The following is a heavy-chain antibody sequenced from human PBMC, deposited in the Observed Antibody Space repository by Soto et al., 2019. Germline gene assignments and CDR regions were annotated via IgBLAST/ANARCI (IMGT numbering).Heavy chain of an antibody. V-gene: IGHV4-39*01. CDR2: IYYSGST. D-gene: IGHD5-12*01. Sequence: PSETLSLTCTVSGGSISSSSYYWGWIRQPPGKGLEWIGSIYYSGSTYYNPSLKSRVTISVDTSKNQFSLKLSSVTAADTAVYYCARTCYSGYDSGFDYWGQGTLVTVSS. CDR1: GGSISSSSYY. CDR3: ARTCYSGYDSGFDY. J-gene: IGHJ4*02.